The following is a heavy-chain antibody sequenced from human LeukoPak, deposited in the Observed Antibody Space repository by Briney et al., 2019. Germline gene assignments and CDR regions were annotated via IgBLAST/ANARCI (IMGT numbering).Heavy chain of an antibody. D-gene: IGHD6-19*01. CDR2: ISSGYIT. V-gene: IGHV3-48*01. Sequence: GGSLGLSCAASGFTFSSDSMNWVRQAPGKGPEWVSYISSGYITYYADSVKGRFTISRDNAKNSLYLQMNSLRAEDTAVYYCARVVAVAGRAFDIWGQGTMVTVSS. CDR1: GFTFSSDS. J-gene: IGHJ3*02. CDR3: ARVVAVAGRAFDI.